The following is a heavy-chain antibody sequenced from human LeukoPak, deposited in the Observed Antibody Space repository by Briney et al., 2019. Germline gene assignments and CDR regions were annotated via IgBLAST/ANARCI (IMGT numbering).Heavy chain of an antibody. J-gene: IGHJ6*03. CDR3: ARVGEQWLGGGWPYYYYYMDV. CDR1: GGTFSSYA. D-gene: IGHD6-19*01. V-gene: IGHV1-69*06. CDR2: IIPNFGTA. Sequence: GASVKVSCKASGGTFSSYAISWVRQAPGQGLEWMGGIIPNFGTANYAQKFQGRVTITADKSTSTAYMELSSLRSEDTAVYYCARVGEQWLGGGWPYYYYYMDVRGKGTTVTVSS.